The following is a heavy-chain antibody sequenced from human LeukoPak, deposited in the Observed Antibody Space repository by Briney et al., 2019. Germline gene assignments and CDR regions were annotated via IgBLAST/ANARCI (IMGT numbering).Heavy chain of an antibody. J-gene: IGHJ4*02. CDR3: AKDRWEPGDY. CDR1: GFTFSSYA. CDR2: ISGSGGST. D-gene: IGHD1-26*01. Sequence: GGCLRLSCAASGFTFSSYAMSWVRQAPGKGLEWVSAISGSGGSTHYADSVKGRFTISRDNSKNTLYLQMNSLRAEDTAVYYCAKDRWEPGDYWGQGTLVTVSS. V-gene: IGHV3-23*01.